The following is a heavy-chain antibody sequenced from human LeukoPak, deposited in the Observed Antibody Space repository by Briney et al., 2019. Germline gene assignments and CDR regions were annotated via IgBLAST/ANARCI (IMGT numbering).Heavy chain of an antibody. CDR1: GGSISSYY. D-gene: IGHD1-1*01. V-gene: IGHV4-59*01. CDR2: IYYSGST. CDR3: ARDSEYNCGFDY. J-gene: IGHJ4*02. Sequence: SETLTLSCTVSGGSISSYYWSWIRQAPGKGLEWIGYIYYSGSTNYNPSLKSRVTISVGTSKNQFSLKLNSVTAADTAVYYCARDSEYNCGFDYWGQGTLVTVSS.